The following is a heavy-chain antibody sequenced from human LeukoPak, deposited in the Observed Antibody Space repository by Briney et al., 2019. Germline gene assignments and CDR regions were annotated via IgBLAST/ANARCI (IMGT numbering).Heavy chain of an antibody. CDR2: FYYSGST. D-gene: IGHD6-19*01. CDR1: GGSLTGYF. CDR3: ARGWYGWYFDL. V-gene: IGHV4-59*01. J-gene: IGHJ2*01. Sequence: PSETLSLTCAVSGGSLTGYFWTWIRQPPGKGLEWIGHFYYSGSTNYNPSLKSRVTISVDTSKNQFSLKLSSVTAADTAVYYCARGWYGWYFDLWGRGTLVTVSS.